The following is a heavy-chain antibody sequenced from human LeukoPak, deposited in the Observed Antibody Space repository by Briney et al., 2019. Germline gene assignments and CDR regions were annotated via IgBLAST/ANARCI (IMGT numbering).Heavy chain of an antibody. Sequence: GGTLRLSCVASGFYYNNYGMNWVRQAPGKGLEWVSVIYSGGSTYYADSVKGRFTISRDNSKNMLYLQMNSLRAEDTAVYYCARDEDTYGSFDFWGQGTLVTVSS. CDR3: ARDEDTYGSFDF. V-gene: IGHV3-66*01. CDR2: IYSGGST. D-gene: IGHD5-18*01. J-gene: IGHJ4*02. CDR1: GFYYNNYG.